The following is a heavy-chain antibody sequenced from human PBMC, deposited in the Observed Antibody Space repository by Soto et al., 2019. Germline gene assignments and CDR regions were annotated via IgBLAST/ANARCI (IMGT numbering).Heavy chain of an antibody. CDR1: GFLFSDFD. V-gene: IGHV3-48*01. CDR2: FSHKNNVK. J-gene: IGHJ6*02. CDR3: ARDGYYYGMDV. Sequence: EVQLVESGGTLVQPGGSPRLSCAASGFLFSDFDMNWVRQAPGKGLEWISFFSHKNNVKYYADSVKGRFTISRDNDKNSLYLQMNSLRAEDTAVYYCARDGYYYGMDVWGQGTTVTVSS.